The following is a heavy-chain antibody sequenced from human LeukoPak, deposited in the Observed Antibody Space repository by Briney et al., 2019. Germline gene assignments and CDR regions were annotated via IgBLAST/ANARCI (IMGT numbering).Heavy chain of an antibody. CDR1: GFTFSSYP. CDR2: ISYDGSEK. D-gene: IGHD3-22*01. CDR3: AREGSSGYYPY. Sequence: GGSLRLSCAASGFTFSSYPMHWVRQAPGKGLEWVAVISYDGSEKHYADPVKGRFTISRDNSKNTLYLQTNSLRAEDTAVYYCAREGSSGYYPYWGQGILVTVSS. V-gene: IGHV3-30-3*01. J-gene: IGHJ4*02.